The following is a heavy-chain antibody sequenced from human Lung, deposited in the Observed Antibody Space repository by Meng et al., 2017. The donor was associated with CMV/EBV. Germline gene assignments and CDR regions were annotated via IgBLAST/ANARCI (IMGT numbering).Heavy chain of an antibody. J-gene: IGHJ6*02. CDR2: IKQDGSEK. CDR1: GFTFRTYW. D-gene: IGHD2-21*02. Sequence: ESLKISXAASGFTFRTYWMTWVRQVPGKGLEWVANIKQDGSEKYYVDSVKGRFTISRDNTKNSVFLQMNSLRAEDTAVYYCARDRLVTTFYYFYGMDVWGQGTTVTVSS. V-gene: IGHV3-7*01. CDR3: ARDRLVTTFYYFYGMDV.